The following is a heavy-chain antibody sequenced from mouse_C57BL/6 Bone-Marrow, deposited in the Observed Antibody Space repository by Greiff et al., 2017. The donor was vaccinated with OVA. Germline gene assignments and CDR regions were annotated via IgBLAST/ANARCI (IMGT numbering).Heavy chain of an antibody. Sequence: EVNLVESGGGLVQPGGSLKLSCAASGFTFSDYYMYWVRQTPEKRLEWVAYISNGGGSTYYPDTVKGRFTISRDNAKNTLYLQMSRLKSEDTAMYYCARHGGTTVVDWYFDVWGTGTTVTVSS. CDR1: GFTFSDYY. D-gene: IGHD1-1*01. J-gene: IGHJ1*03. CDR2: ISNGGGST. V-gene: IGHV5-12*01. CDR3: ARHGGTTVVDWYFDV.